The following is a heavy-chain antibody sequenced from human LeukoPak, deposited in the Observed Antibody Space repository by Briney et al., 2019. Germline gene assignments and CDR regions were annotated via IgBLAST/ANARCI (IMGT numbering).Heavy chain of an antibody. CDR2: ISSSGSTI. D-gene: IGHD3-9*01. Sequence: GGSLRLSCAASGFTVSSNYMSWIRQAPGKGLEWVSYISSSGSTIYYADSVKGRFTISRDNAKNSLYLQMNSLRAEDTAVYYCARASDILTGFDYWGQGTLVTVSS. CDR1: GFTVSSNY. V-gene: IGHV3-11*01. J-gene: IGHJ4*02. CDR3: ARASDILTGFDY.